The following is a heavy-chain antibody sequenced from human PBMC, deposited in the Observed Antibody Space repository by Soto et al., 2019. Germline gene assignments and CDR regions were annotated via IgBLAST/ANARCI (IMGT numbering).Heavy chain of an antibody. J-gene: IGHJ5*02. CDR3: ARDTYSGYDFGL. CDR1: GASVAGGSSY. D-gene: IGHD5-12*01. CDR2: IPSRGRP. V-gene: IGHV4-30-4*01. Sequence: QVQLRETGPGLVKPSQTLSLTCSVSGASVAGGSSYWSWVRQPPGKCLEWIGYIPSRGRPFYNPSLTSRGPISADTSKNQLSLQLTSVTAADTAVYYCARDTYSGYDFGLWGQGTLVTVSS.